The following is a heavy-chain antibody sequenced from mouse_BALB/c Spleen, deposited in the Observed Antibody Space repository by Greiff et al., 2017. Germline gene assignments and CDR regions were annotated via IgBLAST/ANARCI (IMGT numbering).Heavy chain of an antibody. CDR1: GYSITSDYA. V-gene: IGHV3-2*02. J-gene: IGHJ4*01. D-gene: IGHD2-4*01. CDR2: ISYSGST. CDR3: ARYDYVLYYTMDY. Sequence: EVKLVESGPGLVKPSQSLSLTCTVTGYSITSDYAWNWIRQFPGNKLEWMGYISYSGSTSYNPSLKSRISITRDTSKNQFFLQLNSVTTEDTATYYCARYDYVLYYTMDYWGQGTSVTVSS.